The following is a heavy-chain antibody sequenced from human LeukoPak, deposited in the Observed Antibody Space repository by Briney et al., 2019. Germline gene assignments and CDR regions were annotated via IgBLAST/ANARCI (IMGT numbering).Heavy chain of an antibody. J-gene: IGHJ4*02. D-gene: IGHD3-22*01. CDR3: ARDEVGDYDSSGYQYYFDY. CDR1: GFTFSSYS. V-gene: IGHV3-21*01. CDR2: ISSSSSYI. Sequence: GGSLRLSCAASGFTFSSYSMNWVRQAPGKGLEWVSSISSSSSYIYYADSVKGRFTISRDNAKNSLYLQMNSLRAEDTAVYYCARDEVGDYDSSGYQYYFDYWGQGTLATVSS.